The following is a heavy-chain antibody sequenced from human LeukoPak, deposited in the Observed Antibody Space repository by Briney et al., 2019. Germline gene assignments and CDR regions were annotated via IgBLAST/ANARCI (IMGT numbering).Heavy chain of an antibody. J-gene: IGHJ4*02. D-gene: IGHD6-25*01. CDR2: VYYGRSP. Sequence: SETLSLTCTVSGDSISRSTYYWAWIRQPPGKGLEWIGSVYYGRSPYFNPSLESRATISVDTSKNHFSLKMSSVTAADTAVYYCARSSGTGTFSYWGQGTLVTISS. CDR1: GDSISRSTYY. CDR3: ARSSGTGTFSY. V-gene: IGHV4-39*02.